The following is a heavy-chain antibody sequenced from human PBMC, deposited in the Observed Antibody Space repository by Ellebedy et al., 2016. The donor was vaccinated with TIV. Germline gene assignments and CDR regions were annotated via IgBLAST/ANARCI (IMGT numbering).Heavy chain of an antibody. J-gene: IGHJ1*01. CDR2: ISGSGGST. V-gene: IGHV3-23*01. Sequence: GESLKISXAASGFTFSSYAMSWVRQAPGKGLEWVSAISGSGGSTYYADSVKGRFTISRDNSKNTLYLQMNSLRAEDTAVYYCAKELEGPPSTNGGYFQHWGQGTLVTVSS. CDR3: AKELEGPPSTNGGYFQH. CDR1: GFTFSSYA. D-gene: IGHD3-3*01.